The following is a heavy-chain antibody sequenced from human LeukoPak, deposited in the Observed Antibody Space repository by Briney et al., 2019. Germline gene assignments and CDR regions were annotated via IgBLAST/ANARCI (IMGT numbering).Heavy chain of an antibody. V-gene: IGHV1-69*13. Sequence: ASVKVSCKASGGTFSSYAISWVRQAPGQGLEWMGGIIPIFGTANYAQKFQGRVTITADESTSTAYMELSSLRSEDTAVYCCARVGCSSTSCLYYYGMDVWGQGTTVTVSS. CDR3: ARVGCSSTSCLYYYGMDV. D-gene: IGHD2-2*01. J-gene: IGHJ6*02. CDR2: IIPIFGTA. CDR1: GGTFSSYA.